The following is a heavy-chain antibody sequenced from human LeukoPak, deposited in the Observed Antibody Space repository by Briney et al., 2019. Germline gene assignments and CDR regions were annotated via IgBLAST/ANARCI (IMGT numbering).Heavy chain of an antibody. V-gene: IGHV3-74*01. CDR1: GFSFSSYW. Sequence: GGSLRPSCAASGFSFSSYWMHWVRQAPGKGLVWVSRINSDGSSTSYADSVKGRFTISRDNDKNTLYLQMNSLRAEDTAVYYCASWGSYRPNWFDPWGQGTLVTVSS. CDR3: ASWGSYRPNWFDP. CDR2: INSDGSST. J-gene: IGHJ5*02. D-gene: IGHD3-16*02.